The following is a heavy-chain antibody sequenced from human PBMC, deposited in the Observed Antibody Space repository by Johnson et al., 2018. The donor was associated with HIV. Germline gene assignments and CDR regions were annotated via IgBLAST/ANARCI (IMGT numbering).Heavy chain of an antibody. CDR1: GFTFSYYW. CDR2: IKQDGSEK. CDR3: ATGENLKWELRFVDAFDI. Sequence: VQLVESGGGLVQPGGSLRLSCAVSGFTFSYYWMSWVRQAPGKGLEWVANIKQDGSEKYYTDSVKGRFTISRDNAKNSLYLQMNSLRAEDTALYYCATGENLKWELRFVDAFDIWGQGTMVTVSS. D-gene: IGHD1-26*01. J-gene: IGHJ3*02. V-gene: IGHV3-7*05.